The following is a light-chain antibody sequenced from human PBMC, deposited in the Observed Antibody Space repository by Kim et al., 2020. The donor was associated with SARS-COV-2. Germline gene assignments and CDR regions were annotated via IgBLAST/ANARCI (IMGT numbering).Light chain of an antibody. Sequence: GQSITISCTGTSSDVGSYNTVSWYQQHPGKAPKLMIYEVSKRPSGVSNRFSGSKSGNTASLTISGLQAEDEADYYCCSYAGSRTYVFGTGTKVTVL. CDR2: EVS. V-gene: IGLV2-23*02. CDR3: CSYAGSRTYV. CDR1: SSDVGSYNT. J-gene: IGLJ1*01.